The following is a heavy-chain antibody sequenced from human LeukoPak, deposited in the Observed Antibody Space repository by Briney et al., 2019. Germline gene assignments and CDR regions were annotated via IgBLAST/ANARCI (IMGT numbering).Heavy chain of an antibody. V-gene: IGHV3-48*04. CDR2: INSGSDII. CDR1: GFTFSTYH. Sequence: GGSLRLSCAASGFTFSTYHMIWVRQAPGKGLEWLSYINSGSDIIYYAGSVKGRFTISRDNAKNSLYLQMNSLRAEDTAVYYCARVAGYCSSTSNCYSDYWGQGTLVTVSS. D-gene: IGHD2-2*01. CDR3: ARVAGYCSSTSNCYSDY. J-gene: IGHJ4*02.